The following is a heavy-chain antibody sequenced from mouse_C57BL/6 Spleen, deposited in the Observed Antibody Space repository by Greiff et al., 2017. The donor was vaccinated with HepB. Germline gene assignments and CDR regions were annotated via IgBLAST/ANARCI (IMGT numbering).Heavy chain of an antibody. CDR3: ARERRYDYCDY. CDR1: GFTFSDYY. V-gene: IGHV5-16*01. J-gene: IGHJ2*01. D-gene: IGHD2-3*01. CDR2: INYDGSST. Sequence: EVQVVESEGGLVQPGSSMKLSCTASGFTFSDYYMAWVRQVPEKGLEWVANINYDGSSTYYLDSLKSRFIISRDNAKNILYLQMCSLKSEDTATYYCARERRYDYCDYRGQGTTLTVSS.